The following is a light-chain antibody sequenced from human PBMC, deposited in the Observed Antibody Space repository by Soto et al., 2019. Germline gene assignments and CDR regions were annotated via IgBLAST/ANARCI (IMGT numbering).Light chain of an antibody. V-gene: IGLV2-8*01. J-gene: IGLJ1*01. CDR2: EFN. CDR1: SSDVGGYNY. CDR3: SSYAGSSNV. Sequence: QSALTQPPSASGSPGQSVAISCTGTSSDVGGYNYVSWYQQHPGKAPKLMIYEFNKRPSGVPDRFSGSKSGNTASLTVSGLQAEDEDDYYCSSYAGSSNVFGTGTKLTVL.